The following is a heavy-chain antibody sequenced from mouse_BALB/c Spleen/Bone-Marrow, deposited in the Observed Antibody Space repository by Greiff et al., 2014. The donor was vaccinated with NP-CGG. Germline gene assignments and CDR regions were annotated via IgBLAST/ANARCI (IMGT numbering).Heavy chain of an antibody. J-gene: IGHJ4*01. Sequence: EVQLQQSGAELVRSGASVTLSCTASGFNIKDYYMHWVKQRPEQGLEWIGWIDPENGDTEYAPKFQGKATMTADTSSNTAYLQLSSLTSEDTAVYYCNARYYYAMDYWGQGTSVTVSS. CDR1: GFNIKDYY. V-gene: IGHV14-4*02. CDR2: IDPENGDT. CDR3: NARYYYAMDY.